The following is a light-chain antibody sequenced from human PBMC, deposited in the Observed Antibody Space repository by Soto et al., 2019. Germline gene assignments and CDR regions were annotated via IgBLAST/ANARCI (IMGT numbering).Light chain of an antibody. CDR3: QSYDSSLSGSV. CDR1: SSNIGAGYD. CDR2: GNS. J-gene: IGLJ3*02. Sequence: QSVLTQPPSVSGAPGQRVTISCTGSSSNIGAGYDVHWYQQLPGTAPKLLIYGNSNRPSGVPDRFSGSKSGTSASLAITWLQAEDEADYSCQSYDSSLSGSVFGGGTKLTVL. V-gene: IGLV1-40*01.